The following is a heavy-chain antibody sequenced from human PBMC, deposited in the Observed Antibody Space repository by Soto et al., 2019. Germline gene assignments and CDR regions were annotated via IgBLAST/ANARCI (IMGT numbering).Heavy chain of an antibody. J-gene: IGHJ6*02. Sequence: PSETLSLTCAVYGGSFSGYYWSWIRQPPGKGLEWIGEINHSGSTNYNPSLKSRVTISVDTSKNRFSLKLSSVTAADTAVYYCARDLWGYCGTDCYPLDVWGQGTTVTVSS. CDR3: ARDLWGYCGTDCYPLDV. CDR2: INHSGST. D-gene: IGHD2-21*02. CDR1: GGSFSGYY. V-gene: IGHV4-34*01.